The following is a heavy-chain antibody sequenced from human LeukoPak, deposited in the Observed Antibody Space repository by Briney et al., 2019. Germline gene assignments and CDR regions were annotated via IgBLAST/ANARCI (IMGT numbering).Heavy chain of an antibody. D-gene: IGHD2-2*01. V-gene: IGHV3-21*01. J-gene: IGHJ4*02. CDR2: ISSSSSYI. CDR3: ARDPSSTGPMYYFDY. Sequence: GGSLRLSCAASGFTFSSYSMNWVRKAPGKGLEWVSSISSSSSYIYYANSVKGRFTISRDNAKNSLYLQMNSLRAEDTAVYYCARDPSSTGPMYYFDYWGQGTLVTVSS. CDR1: GFTFSSYS.